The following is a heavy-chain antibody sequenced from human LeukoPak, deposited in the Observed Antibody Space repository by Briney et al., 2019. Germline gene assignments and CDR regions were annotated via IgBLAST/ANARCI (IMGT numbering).Heavy chain of an antibody. CDR1: GFSFSSYV. J-gene: IGHJ4*02. CDR2: IKEGRTET. D-gene: IGHD3-22*01. Sequence: PGGSLRLSCAASGFSFSSYVMHWVRQAPGKGLEWVASIKEGRTETYYVDSVKGRFTISRDSAKNSLYLQMNSLRAEDTAVYYCARDSDRRSDCWGQGTLVTVSS. CDR3: ARDSDRRSDC. V-gene: IGHV3-7*05.